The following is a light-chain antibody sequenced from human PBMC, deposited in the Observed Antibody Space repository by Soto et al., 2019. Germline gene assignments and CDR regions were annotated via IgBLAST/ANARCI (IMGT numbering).Light chain of an antibody. CDR1: QSVSSSY. J-gene: IGKJ1*01. CDR2: GAS. V-gene: IGKV3-20*01. CDR3: QQYGSSPT. Sequence: EIVLTQSPGTLSLSPGERATLSCRASQSVSSSYLAWYQQKPGQAPRLLIYGASSRATGIPDRFSGSGSGTVFTHTISRLEPEEFAVYFCQQYGSSPTFGQGTKVELK.